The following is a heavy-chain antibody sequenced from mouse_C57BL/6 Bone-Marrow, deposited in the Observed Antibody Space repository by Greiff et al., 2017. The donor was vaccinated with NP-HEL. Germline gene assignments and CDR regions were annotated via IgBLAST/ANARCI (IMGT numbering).Heavy chain of an antibody. J-gene: IGHJ3*01. Sequence: VQLQQPGAELVKPGASVKVSCKASGYTFTSYWMHWVKQRPGRGLEWIGRIDPNSGGTKYNEKFKSKATLTVDKPSSTAYMQLSSLTSDDSAVYYCARENYNNYAFAYWGQGTLVTVSA. CDR2: IDPNSGGT. CDR3: ARENYNNYAFAY. V-gene: IGHV1-72*01. CDR1: GYTFTSYW. D-gene: IGHD2-5*01.